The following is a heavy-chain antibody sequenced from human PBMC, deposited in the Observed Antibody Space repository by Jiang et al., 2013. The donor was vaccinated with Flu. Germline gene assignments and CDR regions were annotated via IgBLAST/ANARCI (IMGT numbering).Heavy chain of an antibody. V-gene: IGHV4-39*01. CDR3: ARRRGDYYLDY. Sequence: PGLVKPSETLSLTCTVSGGSISSSGSSWGWIRQSPGKGLEWIGSIYYSGNTYYNPSLKSRLTMSVDTSKSQFSLKLSSVTAADTAVYYCARRRGDYYLDYWGQGTLVTVSS. CDR2: IYYSGNT. CDR1: GGSISSSGSS. D-gene: IGHD4-17*01. J-gene: IGHJ4*02.